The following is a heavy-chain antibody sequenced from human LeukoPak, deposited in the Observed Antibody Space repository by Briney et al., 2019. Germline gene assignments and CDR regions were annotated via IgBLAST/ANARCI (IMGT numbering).Heavy chain of an antibody. J-gene: IGHJ6*03. Sequence: PGRSLRLSCVASGFTFSSYAMLWVRQAPGKGLEWLAVISYDGTNKYYADSVKGRFTISRDNSKNTLYLQMNSLRDEDTAVYYCARDQGSLPVWFYYYMDVWGSGTTVTVSS. CDR2: ISYDGTNK. V-gene: IGHV3-30*01. CDR3: ARDQGSLPVWFYYYMDV. CDR1: GFTFSSYA. D-gene: IGHD3-16*01.